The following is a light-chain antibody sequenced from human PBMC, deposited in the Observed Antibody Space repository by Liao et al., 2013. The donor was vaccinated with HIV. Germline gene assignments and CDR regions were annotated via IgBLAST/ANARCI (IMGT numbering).Light chain of an antibody. CDR1: NLGDKH. Sequence: SYELTQPPSVSVSPGQTASITCYGGNLGDKHACWYQQRPGQSPVLVIYQDDKRPSGIPERFSGSKSGNTATLTINRVEAGDEADYYCQVWDSTPDQRIYVFGPGPNGYRP. CDR3: QVWDSTPDQRIYV. J-gene: IGLJ1*01. CDR2: QDD. V-gene: IGLV3-1*01.